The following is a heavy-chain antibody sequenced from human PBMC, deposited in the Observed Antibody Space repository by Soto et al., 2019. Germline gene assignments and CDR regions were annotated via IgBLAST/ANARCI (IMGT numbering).Heavy chain of an antibody. J-gene: IGHJ4*02. D-gene: IGHD5-12*01. V-gene: IGHV5-10-1*01. CDR2: IDPSDSYT. Sequence: PGESLKISCKGSGYSFSSYWINWVRQMPGKGLEWMGRIDPSDSYTNYSPSFQGHVTISADKSTSTAYLQWSSLKASDTAMYYCARRRVLSGYDTKDYWGQGTLVTASS. CDR3: ARRRVLSGYDTKDY. CDR1: GYSFSSYW.